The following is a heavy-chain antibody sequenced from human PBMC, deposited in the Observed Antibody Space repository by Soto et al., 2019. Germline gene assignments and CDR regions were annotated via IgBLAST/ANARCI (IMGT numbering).Heavy chain of an antibody. CDR2: ISAYNGNT. J-gene: IGHJ6*02. D-gene: IGHD2-15*01. Sequence: ASVKVSCKASGYTFTSYGISWVRQAPGQGLEWMGWISAYNGNTNYAQKLQGRVTMTTDTSTSTAYMELRSLRSDDTAVYYCARLKRVAATQYYYYYYGMDVWGQGTTVTVSS. CDR1: GYTFTSYG. CDR3: ARLKRVAATQYYYYYYGMDV. V-gene: IGHV1-18*01.